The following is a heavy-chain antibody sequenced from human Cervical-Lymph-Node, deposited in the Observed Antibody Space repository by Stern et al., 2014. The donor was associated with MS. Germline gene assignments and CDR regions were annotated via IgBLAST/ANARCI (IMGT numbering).Heavy chain of an antibody. CDR2: ISTISTI. CDR3: ARDDCVERLDS. CDR1: GFPLSIYS. Sequence: EVQLVESGGGLVQPGGSLRLSCAASGFPLSIYSMNWVRQAPGKGLEWVSYISTISTIYYADSVKGRFTISRDNAKNSLYLQMNSLRAEDTAVYFCARDDCVERLDSWGQGTLVTVS. V-gene: IGHV3-48*01. D-gene: IGHD1-1*01. J-gene: IGHJ5*01.